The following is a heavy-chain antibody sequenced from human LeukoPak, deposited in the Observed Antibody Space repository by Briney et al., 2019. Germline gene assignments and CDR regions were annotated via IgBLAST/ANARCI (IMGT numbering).Heavy chain of an antibody. CDR2: INPNSGGT. D-gene: IGHD3-9*01. Sequence: ASVKLSCKASGYTFTGYYMHWVRQAPGQGLEWMGWINPNSGGTNYAQKFQGRVTMTRDTSISTAYMELSRLRSDDTAVYYCARERELRYFDWLLSNNWFDPWGQGTLVTVSS. J-gene: IGHJ5*02. CDR1: GYTFTGYY. V-gene: IGHV1-2*02. CDR3: ARERELRYFDWLLSNNWFDP.